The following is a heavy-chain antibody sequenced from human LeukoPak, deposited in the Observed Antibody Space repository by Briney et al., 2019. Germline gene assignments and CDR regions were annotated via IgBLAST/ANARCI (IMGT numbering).Heavy chain of an antibody. CDR3: ARATPRLSNAFDI. CDR2: IYHSGST. D-gene: IGHD2-21*02. CDR1: GYSISSGYY. V-gene: IGHV4-38-2*02. J-gene: IGHJ3*02. Sequence: SETLSLTCTVSGYSISSGYYWGWIRQPPGKGLEWIGSIYHSGSTYYNPSLKSRVTISVDTSKNQFSLKLSSVTAADTAVYYCARATPRLSNAFDIWGQGTMVTVSS.